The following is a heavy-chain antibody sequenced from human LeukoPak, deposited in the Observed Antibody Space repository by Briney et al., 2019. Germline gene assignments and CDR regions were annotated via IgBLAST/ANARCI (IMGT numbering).Heavy chain of an antibody. CDR1: GFTFSSYA. CDR2: ISGSGGST. V-gene: IGHV3-23*01. Sequence: GGSLRLSCAASGFTFSSYAMSWVRLAPGKGLEWVSAISGSGGSTYYADSVKGRFTISRDNSKNTLYLQMNSLRAEDTAVYYCAKDWGDYYYYYMDVWGKGTTVTVSS. D-gene: IGHD7-27*01. J-gene: IGHJ6*03. CDR3: AKDWGDYYYYYMDV.